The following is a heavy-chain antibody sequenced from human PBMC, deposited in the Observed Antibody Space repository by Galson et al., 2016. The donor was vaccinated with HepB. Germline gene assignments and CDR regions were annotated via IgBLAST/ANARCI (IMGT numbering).Heavy chain of an antibody. CDR1: GFTFSTYS. CDR3: ARTYDGGYSGYGPPFAY. V-gene: IGHV3-21*01. Sequence: SLRLSCAASGFTFSTYSMNWVRQAPGKGLEWVSSISSSSSYIYYAGSVKGRFTISRDNAKNSLYLQMNSLGAEDTAVYYFARTYDGGYSGYGPPFAYWGQGTLVTVSS. J-gene: IGHJ4*02. CDR2: ISSSSSYI. D-gene: IGHD5-12*01.